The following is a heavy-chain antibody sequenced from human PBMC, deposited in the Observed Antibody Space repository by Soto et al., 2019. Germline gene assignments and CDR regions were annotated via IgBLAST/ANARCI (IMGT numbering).Heavy chain of an antibody. CDR1: GGTCSSYA. CDR2: IIPIFGTA. Sequence: QVQLVQSGAEVKKPGSSVKVSCKASGGTCSSYAISWVRQAPGQGLEWMGGIIPIFGTADYAQKFQGRVTITADESTSTAYMELSSLRSEDTAVYYCASHSSLRGYCISTSCYGYYYGMDVWGQGTTVTVSS. CDR3: ASHSSLRGYCISTSCYGYYYGMDV. D-gene: IGHD2-2*01. J-gene: IGHJ6*02. V-gene: IGHV1-69*12.